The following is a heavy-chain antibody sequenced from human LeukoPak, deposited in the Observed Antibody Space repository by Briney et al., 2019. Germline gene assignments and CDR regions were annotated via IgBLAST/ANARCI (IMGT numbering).Heavy chain of an antibody. CDR3: ARVAVSGPTGWFDS. J-gene: IGHJ5*01. V-gene: IGHV3-21*01. Sequence: SGGPLRLPCEPSGFAPRGYTVTGARKAPGRGLEGASSISSTSAYIYYAESVKGRFSISRDNVDNVVHLQMSSLRNEDTAFYYCARVAVSGPTGWFDSWGQGTLVTVSS. CDR1: GFAPRGYT. D-gene: IGHD6-19*01. CDR2: ISSTSAYI.